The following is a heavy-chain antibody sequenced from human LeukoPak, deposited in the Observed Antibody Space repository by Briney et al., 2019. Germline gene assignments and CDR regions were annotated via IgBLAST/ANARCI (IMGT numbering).Heavy chain of an antibody. CDR2: ISGDGGST. Sequence: PGGSLRLSCAASGFTFDDYAMHWVRQAPGKGLEWVSLISGDGGSTYYADSVKGRFTISRDNSKNTLYLRMNSLRAEDTAVYYCARDWDSSSWYFYYWGQGTLVTVSS. CDR1: GFTFDDYA. D-gene: IGHD6-13*01. V-gene: IGHV3-43*02. CDR3: ARDWDSSSWYFYY. J-gene: IGHJ4*02.